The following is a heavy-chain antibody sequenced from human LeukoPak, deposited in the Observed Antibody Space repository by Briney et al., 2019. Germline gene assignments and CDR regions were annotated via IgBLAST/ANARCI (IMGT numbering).Heavy chain of an antibody. Sequence: SETLSLTCTVSGGSISSSSYYWGWIRQPPGKGLEWIGSIYYSGSTYYNPSLKSRVTISVDTSKNQFSLKLSSVTAADTAVYYRARIGRSYGDYEGGWFDPWGQGTLVTVSS. CDR1: GGSISSSSYY. D-gene: IGHD4-17*01. CDR3: ARIGRSYGDYEGGWFDP. J-gene: IGHJ5*02. V-gene: IGHV4-39*07. CDR2: IYYSGST.